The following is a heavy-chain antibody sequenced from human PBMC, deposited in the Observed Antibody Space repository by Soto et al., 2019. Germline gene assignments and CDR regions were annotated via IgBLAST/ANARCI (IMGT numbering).Heavy chain of an antibody. J-gene: IGHJ4*02. D-gene: IGHD6-19*01. Sequence: QVELQESGPGLVKPSQTLSLTCTVSGGSISSGGYYWSWVRQHPGKGLEWIGYIYDSGSTYYNPSLKSRVTISVDTSKDQFSLKLTSETAAATAGYYCASQATGWYPDYWGQGTLVTVSS. CDR3: ASQATGWYPDY. CDR1: GGSISSGGYY. V-gene: IGHV4-31*03. CDR2: IYDSGST.